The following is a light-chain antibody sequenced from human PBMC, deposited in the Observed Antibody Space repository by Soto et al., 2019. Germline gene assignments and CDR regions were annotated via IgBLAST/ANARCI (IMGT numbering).Light chain of an antibody. J-gene: IGKJ4*01. CDR3: QQYNNGSTT. CDR1: QSVSSD. V-gene: IGKV3-15*01. CDR2: GAS. Sequence: EIVMTQSPATLSVSQGERATLSCRASQSVSSDLAWYQQKPGQAPRLLIYGASTRATGIPARFSGSGSGTEFTLTISSLQSEAFAVYYCQQYNNGSTTFGGGTKVEIK.